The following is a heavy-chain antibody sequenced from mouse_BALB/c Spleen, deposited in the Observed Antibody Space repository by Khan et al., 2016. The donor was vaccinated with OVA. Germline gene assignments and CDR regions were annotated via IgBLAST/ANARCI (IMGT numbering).Heavy chain of an antibody. J-gene: IGHJ4*01. CDR2: INTYTGEP. D-gene: IGHD1-1*02. CDR3: AGSPSYDNDSGYDSMDY. V-gene: IGHV9-3-1*01. Sequence: QIQLVQSGPELKKPGETVKISCKASGYTFTNYGMNWVKQTPGKDLKWMGWINTYTGEPTYADDFKGRFAFSLETSASTAYLQINNLKNEDTATYVCAGSPSYDNDSGYDSMDYWGQGTSVTVSS. CDR1: GYTFTNYG.